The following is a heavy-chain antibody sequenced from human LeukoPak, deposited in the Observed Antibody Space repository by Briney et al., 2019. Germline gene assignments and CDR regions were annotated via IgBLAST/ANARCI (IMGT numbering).Heavy chain of an antibody. Sequence: SETLSLTCTVSGGSMRSYYWVWIRQPPGKGLEWIGYIYYSGSTDYNPSLKSRVTISVDTSKKQFSLKMSSVTAADTAVYYCARAPNGFGAFDIWGPGTMVTVSS. J-gene: IGHJ3*02. CDR3: ARAPNGFGAFDI. CDR2: IYYSGST. D-gene: IGHD2-8*01. CDR1: GGSMRSYY. V-gene: IGHV4-59*01.